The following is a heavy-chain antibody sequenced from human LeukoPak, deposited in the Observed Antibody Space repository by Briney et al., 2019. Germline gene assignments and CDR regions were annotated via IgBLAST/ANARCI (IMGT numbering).Heavy chain of an antibody. D-gene: IGHD3-3*01. V-gene: IGHV4-4*07. CDR1: GGSIRSYY. CDR3: ARIHEPPPLRFLEWPRNAFDI. Sequence: SETLSLTCTVSGGSIRSYYWSWIRQPAGKGLEWIGRFDISGTSTYNPSLKSRVTMSVDTSKNQFSLKLSSVTAADTAVYYCARIHEPPPLRFLEWPRNAFDIWGQGTMVTVSS. CDR2: FDISGTS. J-gene: IGHJ3*02.